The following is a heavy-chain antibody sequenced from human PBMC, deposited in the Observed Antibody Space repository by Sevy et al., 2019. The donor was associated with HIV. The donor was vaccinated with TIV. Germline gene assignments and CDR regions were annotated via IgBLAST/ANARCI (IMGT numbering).Heavy chain of an antibody. CDR3: ASLVGYSYGSGAFDI. Sequence: GGSLRLSCAASGFTVSSNYMSWVRQAPGKGLEWVSVIYSGGSTYYEDSVKGRLPISRENAKNTLYLQMNSLRAEDTAVYYCASLVGYSYGSGAFDIWGQGTMVTVSS. CDR1: GFTVSSNY. J-gene: IGHJ3*02. CDR2: IYSGGST. D-gene: IGHD5-18*01. V-gene: IGHV3-53*01.